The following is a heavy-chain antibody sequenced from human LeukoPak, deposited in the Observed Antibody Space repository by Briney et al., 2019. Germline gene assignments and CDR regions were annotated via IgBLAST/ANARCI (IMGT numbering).Heavy chain of an antibody. J-gene: IGHJ4*02. CDR1: GDSVSSSNVA. CDR3: ARAHNWNLGY. Sequence: SQTLSLTCAISGDSVSSSNVAWNWIRQSPSRGLESLGRTKYRSEWSYEYADSLTRRTTINPDTSRNQSSLQLNSVPPEDSAVYYCARAHNWNLGYWGQGILVTVSS. CDR2: TKYRSEWSY. V-gene: IGHV6-1*01. D-gene: IGHD1-20*01.